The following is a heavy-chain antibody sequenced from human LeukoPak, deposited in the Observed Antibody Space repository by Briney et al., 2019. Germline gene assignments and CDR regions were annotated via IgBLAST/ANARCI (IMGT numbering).Heavy chain of an antibody. CDR3: AREVIYYYGSGSYYNFDY. D-gene: IGHD3-10*01. J-gene: IGHJ4*02. CDR1: GGTFSSYA. V-gene: IGHV1-69*05. CDR2: IIPIFGTA. Sequence: GSSVKVSCKASGGTFSSYAISWVRQAPGQGLEWMGGIIPIFGTANYAQKFQGRVTITTDESTSTAYMELSSLRSEDTAVYYCAREVIYYYGSGSYYNFDYWGQGTLVTVSS.